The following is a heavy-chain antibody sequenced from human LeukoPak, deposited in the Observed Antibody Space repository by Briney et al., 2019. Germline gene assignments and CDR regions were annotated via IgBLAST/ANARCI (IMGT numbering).Heavy chain of an antibody. CDR2: INPNTGGT. V-gene: IGHV1-2*02. CDR3: ARTDTAMVTVGY. J-gene: IGHJ4*02. D-gene: IGHD5-18*01. Sequence: HRASVKVSCKASGYTFTGYYMHWVRQAPGQGLEWMGWINPNTGGTNYAQKFQGRVTMTRGTSITTAYMELSSLRSDDTAVYYCARTDTAMVTVGYWGQGTLVTVSS. CDR1: GYTFTGYY.